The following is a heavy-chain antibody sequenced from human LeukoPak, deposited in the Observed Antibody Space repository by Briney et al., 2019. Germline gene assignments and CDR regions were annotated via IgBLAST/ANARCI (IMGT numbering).Heavy chain of an antibody. CDR1: GGSISRSSYY. Sequence: SQTLSLTCTVSGGSISRSSYYWSWIRQPAGKGLEWIGRIYTSGSTNYNPSLKSRVTISVDTSKNQFSLKLSSVTAADTAVYYCARDSYSSGYTLDYWGQGTLVTVSS. J-gene: IGHJ4*02. CDR3: ARDSYSSGYTLDY. D-gene: IGHD3-22*01. CDR2: IYTSGST. V-gene: IGHV4-61*02.